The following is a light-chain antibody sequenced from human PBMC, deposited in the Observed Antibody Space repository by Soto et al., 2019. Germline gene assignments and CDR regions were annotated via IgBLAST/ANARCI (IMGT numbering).Light chain of an antibody. CDR3: HQYNDWYT. J-gene: IGKJ2*01. CDR2: AAS. CDR1: QNIKNN. Sequence: ETVMTQSPATLSVSPGERATLSCSASQNIKNNLAWYQRKPGQAPRLLMYAASVRAAGIPARFSGSGSGTEFTLTISSLQSEDFAVYYCHQYNDWYTFGQGTKLEI. V-gene: IGKV3-15*01.